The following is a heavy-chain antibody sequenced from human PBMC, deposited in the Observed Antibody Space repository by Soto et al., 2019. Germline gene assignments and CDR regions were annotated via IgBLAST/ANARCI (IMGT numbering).Heavy chain of an antibody. V-gene: IGHV5-51*01. J-gene: IGHJ6*02. D-gene: IGHD3-10*01. CDR3: ASASSGADYGSGSYLSYYYYYGMDV. Sequence: GSLKISCKGSGYSFTSYWIGWVRQMPGKGLEWMGIIYPGDSDTRYSPSFQGQVTISADKSISTAYLQWSSLKASDTAMYYCASASSGADYGSGSYLSYYYYYGMDVWGQWTTVTVSS. CDR2: IYPGDSDT. CDR1: GYSFTSYW.